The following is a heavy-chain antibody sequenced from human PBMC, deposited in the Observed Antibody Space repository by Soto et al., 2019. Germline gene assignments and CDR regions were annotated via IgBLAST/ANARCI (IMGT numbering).Heavy chain of an antibody. J-gene: IGHJ3*02. V-gene: IGHV4-59*01. CDR3: ARLNALAFDI. CDR1: GGSISSYY. Sequence: QVQLQESGPGLVKPSETLSLTCTVSGGSISSYYWSWIRQPPGKGLEWIGYIYYSGSTHYNPSLKSRDTIPVDTSKNQFSLKLSSVTAADTAVYYCARLNALAFDIWGQGTMVTVSS. CDR2: IYYSGST.